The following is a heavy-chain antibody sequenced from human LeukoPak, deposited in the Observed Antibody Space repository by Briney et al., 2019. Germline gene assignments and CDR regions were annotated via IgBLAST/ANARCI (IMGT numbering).Heavy chain of an antibody. D-gene: IGHD1/OR15-1a*01. J-gene: IGHJ4*02. V-gene: IGHV3-23*01. CDR3: ARDGRTLDYFDI. CDR2: ISGSGVTT. Sequence: PGGSLRLSCAASGFTFSSYAMSWVRQAPGKGLEWVSAISGSGVTTYYADSVKGRFTISRDNSKNTLSLQMNSLRVEDTAVYYCARDGRTLDYFDIWGQGTLVSVSS. CDR1: GFTFSSYA.